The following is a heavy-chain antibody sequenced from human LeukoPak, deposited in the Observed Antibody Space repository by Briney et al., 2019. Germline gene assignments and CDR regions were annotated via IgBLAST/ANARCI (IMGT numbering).Heavy chain of an antibody. CDR1: GGSISSYY. D-gene: IGHD2-2*01. Sequence: PSETLSLTCTVSGGSISSYYWSWIRQPAGKGLEWIGRIYTSGSTNYNPSLKSRVTMSVDTSKNQFSLKLSSVTAADTAVYYRARDLPAATEFYYYYGMDVWGQGTTVTVSS. J-gene: IGHJ6*02. CDR3: ARDLPAATEFYYYYGMDV. CDR2: IYTSGST. V-gene: IGHV4-4*07.